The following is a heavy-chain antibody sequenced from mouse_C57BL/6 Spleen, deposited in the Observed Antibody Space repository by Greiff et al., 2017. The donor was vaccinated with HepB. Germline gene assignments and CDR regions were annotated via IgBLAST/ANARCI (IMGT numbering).Heavy chain of an antibody. J-gene: IGHJ3*01. CDR2: ISSGGSYT. CDR3: ASLTAFAY. Sequence: VQLKESGGDLVKPGGSLKLSCAASGFTFSSYGMSWVRQTPDKRLEWVATISSGGSYTYYPDSVKGRFTISRDNAKNTLYLQMSSLKSEDTAMYYCASLTAFAYWGQGTLVTVSA. V-gene: IGHV5-6*01. D-gene: IGHD4-1*01. CDR1: GFTFSSYG.